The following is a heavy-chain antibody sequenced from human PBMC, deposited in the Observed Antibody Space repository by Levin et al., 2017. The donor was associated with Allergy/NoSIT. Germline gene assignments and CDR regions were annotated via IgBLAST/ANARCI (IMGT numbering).Heavy chain of an antibody. CDR3: AKSYYDILTGPDAFDI. J-gene: IGHJ3*02. CDR2: ISWNSGSI. CDR1: GFTFDDYA. D-gene: IGHD3-9*01. Sequence: GGSLRLSCAASGFTFDDYAMHWVRQAPGKGLEWVSGISWNSGSIGYADSVKGRFTISRDNAKNSLYLQMNSLRAEDTALYYCAKSYYDILTGPDAFDIWGQGTMVTVSS. V-gene: IGHV3-9*01.